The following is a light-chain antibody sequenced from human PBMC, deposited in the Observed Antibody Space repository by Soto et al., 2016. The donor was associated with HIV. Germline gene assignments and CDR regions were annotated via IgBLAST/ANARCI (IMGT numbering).Light chain of an antibody. V-gene: IGKV1-39*01. CDR1: QSISSY. J-gene: IGKJ2*01. CDR2: AAS. Sequence: DIQMTQSPSSLSASVGDRVTITCRASQSISSYLNWYQQKPGKAPKLLIYAASSLQSGVPSRFSGSGSGTEFTLTISSLQPDDFATYYCQQYNSHPYTFGQGTKLEIK. CDR3: QQYNSHPYT.